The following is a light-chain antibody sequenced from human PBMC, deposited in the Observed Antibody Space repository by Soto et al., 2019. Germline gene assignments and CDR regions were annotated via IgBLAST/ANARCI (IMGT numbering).Light chain of an antibody. CDR1: QSISSNY. J-gene: IGKJ2*01. CDR3: QHYGGSPPNT. Sequence: EVVLTQSPGTLYLSPGERATLSCGASQSISSNYLAWYQQKPGLAPRLVIYDASIRATGIPDRFRGSESGADFTPTISRLEPEDCAVYYCQHYGGSPPNTFGQGTRLQIK. V-gene: IGKV3D-20*01. CDR2: DAS.